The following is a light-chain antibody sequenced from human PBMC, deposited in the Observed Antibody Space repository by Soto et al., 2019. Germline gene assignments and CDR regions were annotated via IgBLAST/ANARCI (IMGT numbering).Light chain of an antibody. CDR1: QSISSY. V-gene: IGKV1-39*01. CDR3: QQYNTYSWT. CDR2: AAS. Sequence: DIQMTQSPSSLSASVGDRVTITCRASQSISSYLNWYQQKPGKAPKLLIYAASSLQSGVPSRFSGSGSGTEFALTISSLQPDDFATYYCQQYNTYSWTFGPGTKV. J-gene: IGKJ1*01.